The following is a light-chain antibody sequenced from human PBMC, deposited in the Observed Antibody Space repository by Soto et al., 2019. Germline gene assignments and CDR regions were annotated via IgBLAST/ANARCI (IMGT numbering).Light chain of an antibody. Sequence: QSALTQPASVSGSPGQSITISCTGTSSDVGGSHYVSWYQQYPGKAPKLIIYEVSNRPSGVSNRFSGSRSGNTASLTISGLQAEDEADYHCSSYTSGTTYVFGTGTKLTVL. CDR3: SSYTSGTTYV. V-gene: IGLV2-14*01. CDR2: EVS. CDR1: SSDVGGSHY. J-gene: IGLJ1*01.